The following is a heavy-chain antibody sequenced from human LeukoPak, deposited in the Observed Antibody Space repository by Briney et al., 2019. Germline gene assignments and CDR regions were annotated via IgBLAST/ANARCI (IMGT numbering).Heavy chain of an antibody. D-gene: IGHD2-15*01. CDR1: EFSFSASY. Sequence: QPGGSLRLSCAASEFSFSASYMNWVRQAPGKGLEWISIIYSGDTTNYADSVKGRFAISRDNSKNTLYLQMNSLRAEDTAVYYCARDGSSAARFGYWGQGTLVIVSS. V-gene: IGHV3-53*01. J-gene: IGHJ4*02. CDR3: ARDGSSAARFGY. CDR2: IYSGDTT.